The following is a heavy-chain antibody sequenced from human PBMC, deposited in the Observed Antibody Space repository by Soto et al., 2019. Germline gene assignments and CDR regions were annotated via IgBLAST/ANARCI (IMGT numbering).Heavy chain of an antibody. Sequence: GESLKISCKGSGYSFTSYWIGWVRQMPGKGLEWMGIIYPGDSDTRYSPSFQGQVTISADKSISTAYLQWSSLKASDPAMYYCAREGGEWEPVKSAFDIWGQGTMVTVSS. J-gene: IGHJ3*02. D-gene: IGHD1-26*01. CDR1: GYSFTSYW. V-gene: IGHV5-51*01. CDR2: IYPGDSDT. CDR3: AREGGEWEPVKSAFDI.